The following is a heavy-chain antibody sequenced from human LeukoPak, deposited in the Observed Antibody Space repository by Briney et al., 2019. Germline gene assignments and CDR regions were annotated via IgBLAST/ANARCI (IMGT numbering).Heavy chain of an antibody. D-gene: IGHD1-1*01. CDR1: GFPFSTYS. J-gene: IGHJ4*02. V-gene: IGHV3-48*01. CDR2: ISSGSDII. Sequence: GGSLRLSCAVSGFPFSTYSMNWVRQAPGKGLEWISYISSGSDIIYYSDSVKGRFTISRDNAENSLFLEMNSLRAEDTAGYYCASLSTWGQGTLVTVSS. CDR3: ASLST.